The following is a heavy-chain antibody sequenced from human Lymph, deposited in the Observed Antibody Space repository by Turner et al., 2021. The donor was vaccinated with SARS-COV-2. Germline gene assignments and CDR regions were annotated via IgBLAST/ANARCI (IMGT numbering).Heavy chain of an antibody. CDR3: ARGAAYCSGGSCYRKGFDY. J-gene: IGHJ4*02. D-gene: IGHD2-15*01. Sequence: QVPLVQSGAEVKTPGSSVKVSCKASGGTFISSAISWVRQGTGQGLEWMGGIIPIFGTANYAQSCQGRVPINADESTSTAYMELRSLRSEDTAVYYCARGAAYCSGGSCYRKGFDYWGQGTPVTVSS. CDR2: IIPIFGTA. CDR1: GGTFISSA. V-gene: IGHV1-69*01.